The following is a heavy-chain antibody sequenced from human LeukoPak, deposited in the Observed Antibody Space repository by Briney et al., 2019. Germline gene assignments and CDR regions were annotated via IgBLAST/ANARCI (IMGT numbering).Heavy chain of an antibody. D-gene: IGHD3-10*01. CDR2: INHSGST. CDR1: GGSISSGDYS. CDR3: ARAGYYGSGSHAY. J-gene: IGHJ4*02. V-gene: IGHV4-30-2*01. Sequence: SETLSLTCAVSGGSISSGDYSWSWIRQPPGKGLEWIGEINHSGSTNYNPSLKSRVTISVDTSKNQFSLKLSSVTAADTAVYYCARAGYYGSGSHAYWGQGTLVTVSS.